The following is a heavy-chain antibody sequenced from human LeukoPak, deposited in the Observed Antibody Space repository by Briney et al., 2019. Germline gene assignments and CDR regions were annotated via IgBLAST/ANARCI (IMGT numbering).Heavy chain of an antibody. D-gene: IGHD3-22*01. V-gene: IGHV1-58*02. CDR1: GFTFSNSA. CDR3: ARTNSGYYYVRFDY. Sequence: SVKVSCKASGFTFSNSAMPWVRQARGPRHEWIGWIVVGSGNTNYAQKFQERVTITRDMSTSTAYMELSSLRSEDTAVYYCARTNSGYYYVRFDYWGQGTLVTVSS. CDR2: IVVGSGNT. J-gene: IGHJ4*02.